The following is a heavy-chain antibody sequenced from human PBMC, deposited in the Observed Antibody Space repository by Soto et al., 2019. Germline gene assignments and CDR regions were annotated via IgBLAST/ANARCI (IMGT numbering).Heavy chain of an antibody. V-gene: IGHV2-70*11. D-gene: IGHD6-6*01. J-gene: IGHJ6*02. CDR3: ARFTIAARPEAGYYYGMDV. CDR1: GFSLSTSGMC. CDR2: IDWDDDK. Sequence: GSGPTLVNPTQTLTLTCTFSGFSLSTSGMCVSWIRQPPGKALEWLARIDWDDDKYYSTSLKTRLTISKDTSKNQVVLTMTNMDPVDTATYYCARFTIAARPEAGYYYGMDVWGQGTTVTVSS.